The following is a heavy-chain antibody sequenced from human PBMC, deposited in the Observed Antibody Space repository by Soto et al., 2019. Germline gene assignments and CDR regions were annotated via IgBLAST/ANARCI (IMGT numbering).Heavy chain of an antibody. CDR3: ASTITIVGVVKAYYGMDV. D-gene: IGHD3-3*01. V-gene: IGHV1-69*01. J-gene: IGHJ6*02. Sequence: GQGLEWVGGIIPIFGTANYAQKFQGRVTITADESTSTAYMELSSLRSEDTAVYYCASTITIVGVVKAYYGMDVWGQGTTVTVS. CDR2: IIPIFGTA.